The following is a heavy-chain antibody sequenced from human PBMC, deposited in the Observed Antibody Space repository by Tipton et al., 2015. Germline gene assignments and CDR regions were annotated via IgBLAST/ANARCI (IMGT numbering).Heavy chain of an antibody. D-gene: IGHD2-21*02. CDR3: ARQVVVTAMLDY. CDR2: IYYSGST. V-gene: IGHV4-31*03. Sequence: TLSLTCTVSGGSISSGGYYWSWIRQHPGKGLEWIGYIYYSGSTYYNPSLKSRVTISVDTSKNQFSLKLSSVTAADTAVYYCARQVVVTAMLDYWGQGTLVTASS. J-gene: IGHJ4*02. CDR1: GGSISSGGYY.